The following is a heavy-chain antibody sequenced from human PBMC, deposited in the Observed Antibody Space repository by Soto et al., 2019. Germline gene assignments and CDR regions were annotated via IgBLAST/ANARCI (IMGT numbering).Heavy chain of an antibody. Sequence: SVKVSCKASGGTFSSYTISWVRQAPGQGLEWMGRIIPILGIANYAQKFQGRVTITADKSTSTAYMELSSLRSEDTAVYYCASFVLYCSSTSCSGQGGWFDPWGQGTLVTVSS. CDR3: ASFVLYCSSTSCSGQGGWFDP. J-gene: IGHJ5*02. CDR1: GGTFSSYT. CDR2: IIPILGIA. D-gene: IGHD2-2*01. V-gene: IGHV1-69*02.